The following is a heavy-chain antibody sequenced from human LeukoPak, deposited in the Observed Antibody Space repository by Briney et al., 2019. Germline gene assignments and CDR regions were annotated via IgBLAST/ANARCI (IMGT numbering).Heavy chain of an antibody. CDR1: GFTFSSYA. CDR3: AKDGHSSSSGNWFDP. Sequence: GGSLRLSCAASGFTFSSYAMSWVRQAPGKGLEWVSAISGSGGSTYYAASVKGRFTISRDNYKNTLYLQMNSLRAEDTAVYYCAKDGHSSSSGNWFDPWGQGTLVTVSS. CDR2: ISGSGGST. V-gene: IGHV3-23*01. D-gene: IGHD6-6*01. J-gene: IGHJ5*02.